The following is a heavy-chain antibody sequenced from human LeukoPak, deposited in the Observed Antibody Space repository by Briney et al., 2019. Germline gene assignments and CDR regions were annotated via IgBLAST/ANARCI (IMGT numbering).Heavy chain of an antibody. CDR1: GYTFTGYY. CDR3: ARRPGIAVASTGY. J-gene: IGHJ4*02. D-gene: IGHD6-19*01. CDR2: INPNSGGT. V-gene: IGHV1-2*02. Sequence: ASVKVSCKASGYTFTGYYMHWVRQAPGQGLEWMGWINPNSGGTNYAQKFQGRVTMTRDTSISTAYMELSRLRSEDTAVYYCARRPGIAVASTGYWGQGTLVTVSS.